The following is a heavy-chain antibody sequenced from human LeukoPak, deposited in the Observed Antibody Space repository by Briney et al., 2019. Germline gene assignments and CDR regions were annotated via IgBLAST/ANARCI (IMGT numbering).Heavy chain of an antibody. CDR1: GFTFSSYG. J-gene: IGHJ6*03. Sequence: PGESLRLSCAASGFTFSSYGMHWVRQAPGKGLEWVAVISYDGSNKYYADSVKGRFTISRDNSKNTLYLQMNSLRAEDTAVYYCARPHLPDDFWSGYYFYYYYYMDVWGKGTTVTVSS. D-gene: IGHD3-3*01. CDR3: ARPHLPDDFWSGYYFYYYYYMDV. CDR2: ISYDGSNK. V-gene: IGHV3-30*03.